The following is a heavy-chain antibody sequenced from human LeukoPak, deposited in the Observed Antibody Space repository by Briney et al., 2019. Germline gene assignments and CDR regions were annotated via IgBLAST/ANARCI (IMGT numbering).Heavy chain of an antibody. D-gene: IGHD3-10*01. Sequence: PGGSLRLSCGASGFTFGTYWMHWVRQAPGKGPVWVSGINSDGGTTTYADSVKGRFTISRDNAKNTLYLQMNNLRAEDTAIYYCATDSYVSGSYYRLFYWGQGTLVTVSS. CDR2: INSDGGTT. V-gene: IGHV3-74*01. J-gene: IGHJ4*02. CDR1: GFTFGTYW. CDR3: ATDSYVSGSYYRLFY.